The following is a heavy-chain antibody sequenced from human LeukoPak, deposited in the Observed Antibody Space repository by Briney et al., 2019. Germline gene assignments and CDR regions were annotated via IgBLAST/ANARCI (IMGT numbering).Heavy chain of an antibody. Sequence: PSETLSLTCTVSGGSLDSYSWSWIRQPAGKGLEWIGRIFTSGATFYNPSLKTRVTMSIATSKNQFSLKLSSVTAADTAVYYCARVHWNYDGLAWFDPWGQETLVTVSS. V-gene: IGHV4-4*07. J-gene: IGHJ5*02. CDR2: IFTSGAT. D-gene: IGHD1-7*01. CDR1: GGSLDSYS. CDR3: ARVHWNYDGLAWFDP.